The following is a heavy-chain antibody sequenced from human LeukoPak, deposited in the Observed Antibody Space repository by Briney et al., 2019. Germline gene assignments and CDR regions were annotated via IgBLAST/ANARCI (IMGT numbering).Heavy chain of an antibody. CDR3: ATVPSRFPFDLCFDY. D-gene: IGHD3-9*01. CDR2: FDPEDGET. J-gene: IGHJ4*02. Sequence: ASVKVSCKVSGYTLTELSMHWVRQAPGKGLEWMGGFDPEDGETIYAQKFQGRVTMTEDTSTDTAYMELSSLRSEDTAVYYCATVPSRFPFDLCFDYWGQGTLVTVSS. CDR1: GYTLTELS. V-gene: IGHV1-24*01.